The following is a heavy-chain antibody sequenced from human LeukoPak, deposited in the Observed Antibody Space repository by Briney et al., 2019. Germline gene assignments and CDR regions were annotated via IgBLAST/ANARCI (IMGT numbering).Heavy chain of an antibody. J-gene: IGHJ5*02. V-gene: IGHV1-2*02. D-gene: IGHD2-2*01. Sequence: GASVKVSCKASGYTFTGYYMHFVRQGPGQGLEWMGWINPNSGGTDYAQKFQGRVTMTRDTSISTVYMELSGLRSDDTAVYYCAREVYCSSTSCQNNWFDPWGQGTLVTVSS. CDR3: AREVYCSSTSCQNNWFDP. CDR1: GYTFTGYY. CDR2: INPNSGGT.